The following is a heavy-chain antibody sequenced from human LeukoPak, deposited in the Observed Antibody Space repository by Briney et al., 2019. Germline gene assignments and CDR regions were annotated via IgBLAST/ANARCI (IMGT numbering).Heavy chain of an antibody. V-gene: IGHV1-18*01. Sequence: ASLKVSCKTSGYTFTYFGITWVRQAPGQGLEWMGWISTYNGNAKYAEKFQGRVTMTTDTPTGTAYMELRSLRSDDTAVYYCARDEDYGIFVNVDYWGQGTLVTVSS. CDR3: ARDEDYGIFVNVDY. CDR2: ISTYNGNA. CDR1: GYTFTYFG. D-gene: IGHD4-17*01. J-gene: IGHJ4*02.